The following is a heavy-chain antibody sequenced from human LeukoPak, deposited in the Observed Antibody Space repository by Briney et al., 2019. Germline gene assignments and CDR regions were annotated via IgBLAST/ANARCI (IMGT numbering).Heavy chain of an antibody. CDR3: TTEGYYVSGIY. J-gene: IGHJ4*02. V-gene: IGHV3-15*01. CDR1: GFTFSNAW. Sequence: TGGSLRLSCAASGFTFSNAWMSWVRQAPGKGLEWVGRIKSKTDGGTTDYTAPVKGRFTISRDDSKNTLYLQMNSLKTEDTAVYYCTTEGYYVSGIYWGQGTLVTVSS. D-gene: IGHD3-10*01. CDR2: IKSKTDGGTT.